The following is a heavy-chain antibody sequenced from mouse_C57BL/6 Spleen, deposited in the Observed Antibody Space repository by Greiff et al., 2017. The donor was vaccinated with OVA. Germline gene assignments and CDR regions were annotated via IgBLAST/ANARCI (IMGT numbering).Heavy chain of an antibody. V-gene: IGHV8-12*01. D-gene: IGHD1-1*01. CDR2: IYWDDDK. CDR3: ARSPYYYGSSYGYFDV. CDR1: GFSLSTSGMG. Sequence: QVTLKVCGPGILQSSQTLSLTCSFSGFSLSTSGMGVSWIRQPSGKGLEWLAHIYWDDDKRYNPSLKSRLTISKDTSRNQVFLKITSVDTADTATYYCARSPYYYGSSYGYFDVWGTGTTVTVSS. J-gene: IGHJ1*03.